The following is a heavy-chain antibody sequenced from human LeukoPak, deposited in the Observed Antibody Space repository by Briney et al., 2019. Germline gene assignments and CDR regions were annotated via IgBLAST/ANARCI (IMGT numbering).Heavy chain of an antibody. CDR3: ARLNPPYYISGRSDY. Sequence: GGSLRLSCAASGFTFRSYWMSWVRQAPGKGLEWVASIKQDGSEKYSLDSVKGRFTISRDNAKNSLYLQMNSLRAEDTAVYYCARLNPPYYISGRSDYWGQGTLVTVSS. J-gene: IGHJ4*02. V-gene: IGHV3-7*01. CDR2: IKQDGSEK. CDR1: GFTFRSYW. D-gene: IGHD6-19*01.